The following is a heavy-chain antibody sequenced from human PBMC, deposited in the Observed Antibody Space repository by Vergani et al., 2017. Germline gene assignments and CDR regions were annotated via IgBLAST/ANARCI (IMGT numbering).Heavy chain of an antibody. D-gene: IGHD3-3*01. V-gene: IGHV3-11*01. J-gene: IGHJ4*02. CDR2: ISRSGGTI. CDR1: GFTFSDYY. Sequence: QVQLVESGGGLVKPGGSLRLSCAASGFTFSDYYMSWIRQAPGKGLECVSYISRSGGTIYYADSVKGRFTISRDDAKNSLFLQVNSLRAEDTAVYYCARAQYDFRSGYHRTPYXFDYWGQGMLVTVSS. CDR3: ARAQYDFRSGYHRTPYXFDY.